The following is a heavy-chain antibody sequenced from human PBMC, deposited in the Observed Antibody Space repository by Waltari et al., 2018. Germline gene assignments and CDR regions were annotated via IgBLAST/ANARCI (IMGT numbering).Heavy chain of an antibody. CDR1: GFSLSHFG. CDR3: AKDAFGNTYLDH. Sequence: QVQLVESGGGVVQPGMSLRLSCAASGFSLSHFGMHWVRQAPGKGLEWVALASFDGSTTYYADSVRGRFIISRDNSKNTLYLDINTLRVDDTAIYYCAKDAFGNTYLDHWGQGTLVTVSS. CDR2: ASFDGSTT. J-gene: IGHJ5*02. D-gene: IGHD3-10*01. V-gene: IGHV3-30*18.